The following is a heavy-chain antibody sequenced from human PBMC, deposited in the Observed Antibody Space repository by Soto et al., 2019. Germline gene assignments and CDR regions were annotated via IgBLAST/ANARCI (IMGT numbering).Heavy chain of an antibody. D-gene: IGHD6-6*01. Sequence: GGSLRLSCVASGFTFSSYSMNWVRQAPGKGLEWVSSISSSSSYIYYADSVKGRFTISRDNAKNSLYLQMNSLRAEDTAVYYCARDIAARGGSGYWGQGTLVTVSS. V-gene: IGHV3-21*01. J-gene: IGHJ4*02. CDR1: GFTFSSYS. CDR3: ARDIAARGGSGY. CDR2: ISSSSSYI.